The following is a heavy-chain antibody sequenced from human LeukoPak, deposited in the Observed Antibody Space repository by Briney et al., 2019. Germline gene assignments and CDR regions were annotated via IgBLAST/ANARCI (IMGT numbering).Heavy chain of an antibody. V-gene: IGHV3-30*02. D-gene: IGHD6-19*01. J-gene: IGHJ4*02. Sequence: GGSLRLSCAASGFTFSSYGMHWVRQAPGKGLEWVAFIRYDGSNKYYADSVKGLFTISRDHSKDTLYMQMNRLRAEDTAVYYCAKDRWDSSGFHAPYYFDYWGQGTLVTVSS. CDR2: IRYDGSNK. CDR1: GFTFSSYG. CDR3: AKDRWDSSGFHAPYYFDY.